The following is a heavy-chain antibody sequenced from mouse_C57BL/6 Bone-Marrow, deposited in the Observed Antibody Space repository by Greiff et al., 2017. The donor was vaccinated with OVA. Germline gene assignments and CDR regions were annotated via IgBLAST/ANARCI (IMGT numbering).Heavy chain of an antibody. D-gene: IGHD2-1*01. V-gene: IGHV5-17*01. J-gene: IGHJ2*01. CDR2: ISSGSSTI. CDR3: AIYYGNYVDFDY. CDR1: GFTFSDYG. Sequence: EVKLVESGGGLVKPGGSLKLSCAASGFTFSDYGMHWVRQAPEKGLEWVAYISSGSSTIYYADTVKGRFTISRDNAKNTLFLKMTSLRSEDTAMYYCAIYYGNYVDFDYWGQGTTLTVSS.